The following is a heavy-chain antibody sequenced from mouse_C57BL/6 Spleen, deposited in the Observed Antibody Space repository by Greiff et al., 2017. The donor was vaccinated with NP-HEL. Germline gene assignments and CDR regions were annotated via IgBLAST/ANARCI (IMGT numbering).Heavy chain of an antibody. V-gene: IGHV1-82*01. CDR3: ARGRDYDEVAY. CDR1: GYAFSSSW. J-gene: IGHJ3*01. CDR2: IYPGDGDT. Sequence: VQLQQSGPELVKPGASVKISCKASGYAFSSSWMNWVKQRPGKGLEWIGRIYPGDGDTNYNGKFKGKATLTADKSSSTAYMQLSSLTSEDSAVYFGARGRDYDEVAYWGQGTLVTVSA. D-gene: IGHD2-4*01.